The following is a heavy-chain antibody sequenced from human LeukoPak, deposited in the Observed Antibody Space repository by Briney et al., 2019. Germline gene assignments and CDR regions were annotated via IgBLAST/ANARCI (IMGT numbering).Heavy chain of an antibody. CDR3: ANPPLYYYDSSGYPNTVFDY. J-gene: IGHJ4*02. Sequence: GGSLRLSCAASGFTFSSYAMSWVRQAPGKGPEWVSAISGSGGSTYYADSVKGRFTISRDNSKNTLYLQMNSLRAEDTAVYYCANPPLYYYDSSGYPNTVFDYWGQGTLVTVSS. CDR1: GFTFSSYA. V-gene: IGHV3-23*01. D-gene: IGHD3-22*01. CDR2: ISGSGGST.